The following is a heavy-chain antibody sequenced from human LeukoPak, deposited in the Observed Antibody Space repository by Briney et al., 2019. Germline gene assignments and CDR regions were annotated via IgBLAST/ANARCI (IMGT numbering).Heavy chain of an antibody. CDR2: ISYSGST. CDR1: GHSINSYY. V-gene: IGHV4-59*01. CDR3: ARAGGDYSDYYFGS. D-gene: IGHD4-11*01. Sequence: PSETLSLTGTVSGHSINSYYWSWIRQPPGKGREWIGYISYSGSTDYKPSLKSRVTISVDTSKGQFSLRLSSVTAADTAVYYCARAGGDYSDYYFGSWGQGTLVTVSS. J-gene: IGHJ4*02.